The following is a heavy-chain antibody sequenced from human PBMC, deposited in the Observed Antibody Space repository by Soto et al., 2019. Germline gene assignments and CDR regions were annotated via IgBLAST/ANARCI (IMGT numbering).Heavy chain of an antibody. CDR2: IIPIFGTA. Sequence: LVRVSCKASGVTFSSYAISWVRQAPGQGLEWMGGIIPIFGTANYAQKFQGRVTITADKSTSTAYMELSSLRSEDTAVYYCARSALRMNGMDVWGQGTTVTVSS. CDR1: GVTFSSYA. D-gene: IGHD2-8*01. CDR3: ARSALRMNGMDV. V-gene: IGHV1-69*06. J-gene: IGHJ6*02.